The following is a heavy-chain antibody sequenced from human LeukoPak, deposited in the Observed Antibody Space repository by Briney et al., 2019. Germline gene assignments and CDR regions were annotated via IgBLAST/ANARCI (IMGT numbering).Heavy chain of an antibody. CDR1: GFTFSNGW. Sequence: GGSLRLSCVGSGFTFSNGWMNWVRQAPGKGLEWVAVISYDGSNKYYADSVKGRFTISRDNSKNTLYLQMNSLRAEDTAVYYCASPGGGYYFDYWGQGTLVTVSS. V-gene: IGHV3-30*19. D-gene: IGHD3-10*01. J-gene: IGHJ4*02. CDR3: ASPGGGYYFDY. CDR2: ISYDGSNK.